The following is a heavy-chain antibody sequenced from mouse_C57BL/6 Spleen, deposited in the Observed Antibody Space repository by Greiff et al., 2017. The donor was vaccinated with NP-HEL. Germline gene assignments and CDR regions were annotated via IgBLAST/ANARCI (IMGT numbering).Heavy chain of an antibody. CDR1: GYTFTSYW. CDR3: ARRSSGYDY. V-gene: IGHV1-52*01. Sequence: QVQLKQPGAELVRPGSSVKLSCKASGYTFTSYWMHWVKQRPIQGLEWIGNIDPSDSETHYNQKFKDKATLTVDKSSSTAYMQLSSLTSEDSAVYYCARRSSGYDYWGQGTTLTVSS. J-gene: IGHJ2*01. D-gene: IGHD3-2*02. CDR2: IDPSDSET.